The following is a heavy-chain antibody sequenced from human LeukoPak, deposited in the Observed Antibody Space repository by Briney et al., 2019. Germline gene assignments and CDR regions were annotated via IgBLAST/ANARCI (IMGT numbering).Heavy chain of an antibody. J-gene: IGHJ3*02. CDR3: ASDRYYYDSSGYPDAFDI. Sequence: GGSLRLSCAAFGFTFRSYSLNWVRQAPGKGLEWISYISTTSRTIYYADSVKGRFTISRDNSKNSLYLQMTSLRADDTALYFCASDRYYYDSSGYPDAFDIWGQGTMVTVSS. V-gene: IGHV3-48*01. D-gene: IGHD3-22*01. CDR2: ISTTSRTI. CDR1: GFTFRSYS.